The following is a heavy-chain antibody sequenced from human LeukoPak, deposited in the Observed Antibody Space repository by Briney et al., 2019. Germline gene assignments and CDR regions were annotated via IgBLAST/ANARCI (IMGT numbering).Heavy chain of an antibody. Sequence: GASVKVSCKASGSTFTRYYIHWVRQAPGQGLDWMGMINPSSGSTRFAQMFQDRVTMTRDTSTSAVYMELSSLTSEDTAMCYCARTYSSSWSYCDSWGQGTLVTVSS. D-gene: IGHD6-13*01. CDR1: GSTFTRYY. J-gene: IGHJ4*02. V-gene: IGHV1-46*01. CDR2: INPSSGST. CDR3: ARTYSSSWSYCDS.